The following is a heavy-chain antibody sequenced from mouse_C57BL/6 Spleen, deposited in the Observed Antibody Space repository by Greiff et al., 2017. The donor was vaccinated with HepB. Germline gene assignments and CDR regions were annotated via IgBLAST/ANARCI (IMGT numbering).Heavy chain of an antibody. CDR2: IHPSDSDT. J-gene: IGHJ4*01. CDR1: GYTFTSYW. D-gene: IGHD2-4*01. CDR3: AIHYDETHYYAMDY. V-gene: IGHV1-74*01. Sequence: QVQLQQSGAELVKPGASVKVSCKASGYTFTSYWMHWVKQRPGQGLEWIGSIHPSDSDTNYNHKFKGKATLTVDKSSSTAYMHLSSLTSEDSAVYYCAIHYDETHYYAMDYWGQGTSVTVSS.